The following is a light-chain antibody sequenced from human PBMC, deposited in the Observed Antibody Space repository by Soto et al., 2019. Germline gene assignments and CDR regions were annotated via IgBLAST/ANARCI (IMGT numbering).Light chain of an antibody. CDR3: SSYAGGNRWV. J-gene: IGLJ3*02. Sequence: QSVLTQPPSASGSPGQSVTISCTGTSRDVGGYDYVSWYQQHPGKAPKLMIYEVNKWPSGVPDRFSGSKSGNTASLTVSGLQPEDEADYYCSSYAGGNRWVFGGGTQLTVL. V-gene: IGLV2-8*01. CDR1: SRDVGGYDY. CDR2: EVN.